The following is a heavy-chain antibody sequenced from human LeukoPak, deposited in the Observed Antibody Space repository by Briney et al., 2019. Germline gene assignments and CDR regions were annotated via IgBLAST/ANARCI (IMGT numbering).Heavy chain of an antibody. Sequence: ATVKVSCKASGYTFTNYAINWVRQATGQGLECMGWMNPDSGNTGYAQKFQGRVAMTRDTSISTAYMELSSLRSEDTAVYYCASRVYDSSGYYDFDYWGQGTLVTVSS. D-gene: IGHD3-22*01. CDR2: MNPDSGNT. J-gene: IGHJ4*02. V-gene: IGHV1-8*01. CDR1: GYTFTNYA. CDR3: ASRVYDSSGYYDFDY.